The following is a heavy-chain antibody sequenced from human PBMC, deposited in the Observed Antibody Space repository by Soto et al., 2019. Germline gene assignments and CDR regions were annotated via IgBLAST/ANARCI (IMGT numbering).Heavy chain of an antibody. V-gene: IGHV3-9*01. CDR2: IRWNSNRV. D-gene: IGHD3-10*01. CDR3: AKEFKRLLWFGDCFYMDV. J-gene: IGHJ6*03. Sequence: EAQLVESGGGVAKPGRSLRLSCEGSGYSFDDYAMHGVRQAQGKGLEWVSGIRWNSNRVDYADSVKGRFSISRDNVLNALYLEMNSRRPEDTALYYCAKEFKRLLWFGDCFYMDVWGKGATVTVS. CDR1: GYSFDDYA.